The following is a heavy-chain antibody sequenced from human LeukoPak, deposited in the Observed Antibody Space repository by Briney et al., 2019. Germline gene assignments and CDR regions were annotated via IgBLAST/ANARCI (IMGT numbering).Heavy chain of an antibody. V-gene: IGHV1-18*01. Sequence: ASVKVSCKASSYTFTSYGISWVRQAPGQGLEWMGWISAYNGNTNYAQKLQGRVTMTTDTSTSTAYMELRSLRSDDTAMYYCVREITRATTYFDSWGQGTLVTVSS. CDR2: ISAYNGNT. J-gene: IGHJ4*02. CDR1: SYTFTSYG. D-gene: IGHD1-26*01. CDR3: VREITRATTYFDS.